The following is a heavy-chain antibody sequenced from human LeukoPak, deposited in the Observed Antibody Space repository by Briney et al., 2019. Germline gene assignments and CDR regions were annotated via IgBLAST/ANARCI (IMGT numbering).Heavy chain of an antibody. D-gene: IGHD1-26*01. CDR3: ARGYAHRVGAPGY. V-gene: IGHV4-34*01. J-gene: IGHJ4*02. CDR1: GGSFSGYY. Sequence: SETLSLTCAVYGGSFSGYYWSWIRQPPGKGLEWIGEINHSGSTNYNPSLKSRVTISVDTSKNQFSLKLSSVTAADTAVYYCARGYAHRVGAPGYWGQGTLVTVSS. CDR2: INHSGST.